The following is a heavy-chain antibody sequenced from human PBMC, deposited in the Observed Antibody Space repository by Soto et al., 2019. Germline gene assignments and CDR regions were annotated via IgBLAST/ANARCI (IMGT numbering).Heavy chain of an antibody. Sequence: EVQLLESGGGLVQPGGSLRLSCAASGFTFNNYAMTWVRQAPGKGLEWVSAISGGGDTTSYADSVKGRFTVSRYGSKNTRYQQMSSLGAEDPALYYCAKGRGGSGSLTPRVDFWGQADLVTVSS. V-gene: IGHV3-23*01. D-gene: IGHD3-10*01. CDR2: ISGGGDTT. CDR1: GFTFNNYA. J-gene: IGHJ4*02. CDR3: AKGRGGSGSLTPRVDF.